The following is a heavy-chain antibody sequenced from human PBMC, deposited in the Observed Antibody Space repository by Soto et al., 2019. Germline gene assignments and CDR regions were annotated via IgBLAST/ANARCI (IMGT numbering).Heavy chain of an antibody. CDR1: GYTFTSYG. D-gene: IGHD3-22*01. CDR3: ARGHNYCDSSGSLVY. V-gene: IGHV1-18*01. CDR2: ISAYNGNT. J-gene: IGHJ4*02. Sequence: ASVKVSCKASGYTFTSYGISWVRQAPGQGLEWMGWISAYNGNTNYAQKLQGRVTMTTDTSTSTAYMELRSLRSDDTAVYYCARGHNYCDSSGSLVYWGQGTRVTVSS.